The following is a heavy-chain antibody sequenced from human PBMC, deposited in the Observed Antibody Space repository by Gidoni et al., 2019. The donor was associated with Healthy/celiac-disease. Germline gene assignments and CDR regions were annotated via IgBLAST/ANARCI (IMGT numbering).Heavy chain of an antibody. CDR1: GFTFSSYG. J-gene: IGHJ1*01. CDR2: IWYDGSNK. V-gene: IGHV3-33*01. D-gene: IGHD6-13*01. CDR3: ARCYSSSWYSPLQH. Sequence: QVQLVESGGGVVQPGRSLRLSCAASGFTFSSYGMHWVRQAPGKGLEWVAVIWYDGSNKYYADSVKGRFTISRDNSKNTLYLQMNSLRAEDTAVYYCARCYSSSWYSPLQHWGQGTLVTVSS.